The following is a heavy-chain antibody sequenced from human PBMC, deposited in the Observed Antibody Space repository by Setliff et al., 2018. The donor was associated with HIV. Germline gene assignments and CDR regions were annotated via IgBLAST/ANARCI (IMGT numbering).Heavy chain of an antibody. Sequence: ASVKVSCKASGYTFTSYYMHWVRQAPGQGLEWMGIINPSGGSTSYAQKFQGRVTMTRDTSTSTVYMELSSLRSEDTAVYYCASASRDSSGYLYDAFDIWGQGTMVT. CDR3: ASASRDSSGYLYDAFDI. CDR2: INPSGGST. D-gene: IGHD3-22*01. J-gene: IGHJ3*02. CDR1: GYTFTSYY. V-gene: IGHV1-46*01.